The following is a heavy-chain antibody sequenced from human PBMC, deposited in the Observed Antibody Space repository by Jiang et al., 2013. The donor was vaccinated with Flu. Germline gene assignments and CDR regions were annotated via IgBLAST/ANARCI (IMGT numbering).Heavy chain of an antibody. Sequence: VQLVESGGGLVKPGGSLRLSCAASGFDFSDFYMTWIRQAPGRGLEWISYISGSGTTIYYADSVKGRFTISRDNARNSMSLQMNSLRPEDTAMYFCARGLDPSDCYSSGWCEAFNVWGQGDNGHRLF. J-gene: IGHJ3*01. D-gene: IGHD6-19*01. CDR1: GFDFSDFY. V-gene: IGHV3-11*04. CDR2: ISGSGTTI. CDR3: ARGLDPSDCYSSGWCEAFNV.